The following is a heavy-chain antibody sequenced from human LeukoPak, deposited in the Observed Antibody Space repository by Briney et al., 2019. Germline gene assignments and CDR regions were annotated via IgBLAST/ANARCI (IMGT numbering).Heavy chain of an antibody. J-gene: IGHJ6*04. Sequence: GGSLRLSCAASGFTVSSNYMSWVRQAPGKELEWVSVIYSGGSTYYADSVKGRFTISRDNSKNTLYLQMNSLRAEDTAVYYCARDSVTVTTLGYYYGMDVWGKGTTVTVSS. CDR2: IYSGGST. CDR1: GFTVSSNY. CDR3: ARDSVTVTTLGYYYGMDV. V-gene: IGHV3-53*01. D-gene: IGHD4-17*01.